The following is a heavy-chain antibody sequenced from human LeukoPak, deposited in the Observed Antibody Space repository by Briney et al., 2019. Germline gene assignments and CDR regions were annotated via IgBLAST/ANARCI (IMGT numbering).Heavy chain of an antibody. J-gene: IGHJ4*02. CDR3: AKDRSSYGMGGFAGTPDY. CDR2: ISGEGGRR. V-gene: IGHV3-43*02. Sequence: GGSLRLSCAASGFTLDDYAMHWVRQAPGKGLEWVSLISGEGGRRYYADSVKRRFNISRDNSKNSLYLQMNRLRTEADALYYCAKDRSSYGMGGFAGTPDYWGQGTLVTVSS. D-gene: IGHD5-18*01. CDR1: GFTLDDYA.